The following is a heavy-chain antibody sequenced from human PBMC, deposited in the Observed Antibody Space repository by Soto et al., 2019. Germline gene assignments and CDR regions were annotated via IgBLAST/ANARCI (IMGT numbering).Heavy chain of an antibody. J-gene: IGHJ3*02. Sequence: GGSLRLSCAASGFTFDDYAMHWVRQAPGKGLEWVSGISWNSGSIGYADSVKGRFTISRDNAKNSLYLQMNSLRAEDTALYYCAKDSYCSGGSCYRAFDTWGQGTMVTVSS. CDR1: GFTFDDYA. CDR3: AKDSYCSGGSCYRAFDT. CDR2: ISWNSGSI. D-gene: IGHD2-15*01. V-gene: IGHV3-9*01.